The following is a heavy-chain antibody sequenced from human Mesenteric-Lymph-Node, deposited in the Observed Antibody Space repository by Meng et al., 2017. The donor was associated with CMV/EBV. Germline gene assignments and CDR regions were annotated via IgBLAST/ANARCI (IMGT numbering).Heavy chain of an antibody. Sequence: GGSLRLSCVDSGYGLTFRSGDMNWVRQAPGKGLEWVSSISSSGSHVQYADSVKGRFTVSRDNAKNTLYLQMNSLRAEDTAVYYCAKDRGQLLSYFDYWGQGTLVTVSS. J-gene: IGHJ4*02. CDR3: AKDRGQLLSYFDY. CDR2: ISSSGSHV. D-gene: IGHD2-2*01. CDR1: GYGLTFRSGD. V-gene: IGHV3-48*03.